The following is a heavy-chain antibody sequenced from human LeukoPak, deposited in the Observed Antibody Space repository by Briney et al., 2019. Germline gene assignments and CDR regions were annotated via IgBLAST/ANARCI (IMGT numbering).Heavy chain of an antibody. D-gene: IGHD6-19*01. Sequence: PGGSLRLSCEASGLIFSDYAVHWVRQTSGNGLEWVGRIRAKAHNYATTYSSSVKGRFTFSRDDSKNTAYLQMNSLRIEDTAVYYCARDGVAGTGYFDYWGQGTLVTVSS. CDR3: ARDGVAGTGYFDY. CDR1: GLIFSDYA. V-gene: IGHV3-73*01. CDR2: IRAKAHNYAT. J-gene: IGHJ4*02.